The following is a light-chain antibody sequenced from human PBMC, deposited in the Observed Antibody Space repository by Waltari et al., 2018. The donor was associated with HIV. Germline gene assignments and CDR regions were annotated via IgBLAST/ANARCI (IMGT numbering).Light chain of an antibody. J-gene: IGKJ2*02. CDR2: DAF. V-gene: IGKV3-11*01. CDR3: QHRSNWPPST. CDR1: QAVSNC. Sequence: ILLTLSPVILSLSPRQSATRYGRASQAVSNCLAWYQQKPGQAPSLLIYDAFKRATDIPDRFSGSGSGADFTLTISSLEPEDFAVYYCQHRSNWPPSTFGQGTKLEIK.